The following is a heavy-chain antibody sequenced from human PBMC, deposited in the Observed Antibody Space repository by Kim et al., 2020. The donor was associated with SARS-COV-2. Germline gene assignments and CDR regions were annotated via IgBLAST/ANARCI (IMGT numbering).Heavy chain of an antibody. Sequence: ASVKVSCKASGYTFTSYGISWVRQAPGQGLEWMGWISAYNGNTNYAQKLQGRVTMTTDTSTSTAYMELRSLRSDDTAVYYCAREDGGGGSCYSCSNYYYYGMDVWGQGTTVTVSS. CDR3: AREDGGGGSCYSCSNYYYYGMDV. CDR2: ISAYNGNT. CDR1: GYTFTSYG. D-gene: IGHD2-15*01. J-gene: IGHJ6*02. V-gene: IGHV1-18*01.